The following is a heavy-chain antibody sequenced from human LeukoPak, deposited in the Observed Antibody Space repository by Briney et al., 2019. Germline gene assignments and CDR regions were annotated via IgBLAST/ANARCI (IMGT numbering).Heavy chain of an antibody. V-gene: IGHV4-34*01. D-gene: IGHD3-10*01. J-gene: IGHJ4*02. CDR1: GGPFSGYF. CDR2: IHNSGTT. CDR3: ARRYYYNLGSFPFDF. Sequence: SKTLSLTCAVSGGPFSGYFWSWIRQSSGKELEWIGEIHNSGTTNYNPSLNSRVTISEDTSKNQFYLNLSSVTAADTAVYYCARRYYYNLGSFPFDFWGQGTLVTVSS.